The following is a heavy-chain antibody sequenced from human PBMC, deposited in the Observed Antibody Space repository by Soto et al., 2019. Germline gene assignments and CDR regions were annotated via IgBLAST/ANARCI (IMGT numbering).Heavy chain of an antibody. CDR3: ARRVVGAIFNWFDP. CDR2: IYYSGST. CDR1: GGSISSSSYY. V-gene: IGHV4-39*01. J-gene: IGHJ5*02. D-gene: IGHD1-26*01. Sequence: SETLSLTCTVSGGSISSSSYYWGWIRQPPGKGLEWIGSIYYSGSTYYNPSLKSRVTISVDTSKNQFSLKLSSVTAADTAVYYCARRVVGAIFNWFDPWGQGTLVTVSS.